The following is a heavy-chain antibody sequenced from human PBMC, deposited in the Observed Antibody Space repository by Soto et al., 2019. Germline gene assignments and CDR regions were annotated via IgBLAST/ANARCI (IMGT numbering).Heavy chain of an antibody. V-gene: IGHV1-2*02. D-gene: IGHD3-3*01. CDR3: ARALIRLLDWIPENDYYGMDV. CDR1: GHSFTAYY. J-gene: IGHJ6*02. Sequence: ASVKVSCKASGHSFTAYYMHWVRQAPGQGLEWMGWINPNSGGTKYAQKFQGRVTMTRDTSSRTVYMELSGLRSDDTAVYFCARALIRLLDWIPENDYYGMDVCGQGTTGTVCS. CDR2: INPNSGGT.